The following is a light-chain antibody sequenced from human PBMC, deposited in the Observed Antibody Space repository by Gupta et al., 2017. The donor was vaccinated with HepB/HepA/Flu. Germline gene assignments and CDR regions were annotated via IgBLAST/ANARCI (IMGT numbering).Light chain of an antibody. CDR3: QQDRRSPT. J-gene: IGKJ4*01. Sequence: DIVLPQSPGTLSLSPGQRATLSCRASQTVYNNYLAWYQHRPGQAPRLLVYGASSRATGAPERFSGSGSGTDFTLTISRLEPEDFAVYYCQQDRRSPTFGGGTKVELK. CDR1: QTVYNNY. V-gene: IGKV3-20*01. CDR2: GAS.